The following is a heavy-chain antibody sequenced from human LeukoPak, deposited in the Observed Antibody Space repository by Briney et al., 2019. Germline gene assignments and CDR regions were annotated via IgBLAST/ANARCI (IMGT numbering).Heavy chain of an antibody. J-gene: IGHJ4*02. CDR3: AKIGAVAGHFDY. D-gene: IGHD6-19*01. CDR2: IRYDGSDK. Sequence: SGGSLRLSCAASGFTFSRYGMHWVRQGPGRGLEWVAFIRYDGSDKSYADSVKGRFTISRDNSKNTLYLQMNSLRAEDTAVYYCAKIGAVAGHFDYWGQGTLVTVSS. CDR1: GFTFSRYG. V-gene: IGHV3-30*02.